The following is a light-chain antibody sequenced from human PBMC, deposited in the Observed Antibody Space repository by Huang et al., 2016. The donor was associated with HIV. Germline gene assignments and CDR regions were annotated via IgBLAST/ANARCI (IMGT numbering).Light chain of an antibody. CDR1: QSVSSS. V-gene: IGKV3-11*01. CDR2: DAS. J-gene: IGKJ4*01. Sequence: EIVLTQSPATLSLSPGERATLSCRASQSVSSSLAWYQQKPGHAPRLLIYDASNRATGIPARFSGSGSGTYFTLTISSLEPEDFAVYYCQQRSNWPLTFGGGTKVDIK. CDR3: QQRSNWPLT.